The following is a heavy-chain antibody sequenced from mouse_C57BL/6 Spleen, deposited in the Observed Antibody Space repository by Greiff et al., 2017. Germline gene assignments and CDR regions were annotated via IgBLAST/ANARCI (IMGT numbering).Heavy chain of an antibody. CDR1: GYTFTSYT. J-gene: IGHJ2*01. D-gene: IGHD1-1*01. V-gene: IGHV1-4*01. CDR2: INPSSGYT. CDR3: ARENITAVVGGYFDY. Sequence: VQLQQSGAELARPGASVKMSCKASGYTFTSYTMHWVKQRPGQGLEWIGYINPSSGYTKYNQKFKDKATLTADKSSSPAYMQLNSLTSEDPAVYDCARENITAVVGGYFDYWGQGTTLTVSS.